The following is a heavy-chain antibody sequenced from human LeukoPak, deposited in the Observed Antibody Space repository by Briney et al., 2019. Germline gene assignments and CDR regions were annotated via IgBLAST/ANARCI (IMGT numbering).Heavy chain of an antibody. CDR1: GYTFTGYY. CDR2: INTNTGNP. CDR3: ARGRKQWLPPVGIDY. D-gene: IGHD6-19*01. J-gene: IGHJ4*02. V-gene: IGHV7-4-1*02. Sequence: GASVKVSCKASGYTFTGYYMHWVRQAPGQGLEWMGWINTNTGNPTYAQGFTGRFVFSLDTSVSTAYLQISSLKAEDTAVYYCARGRKQWLPPVGIDYWGQGTLVTVSS.